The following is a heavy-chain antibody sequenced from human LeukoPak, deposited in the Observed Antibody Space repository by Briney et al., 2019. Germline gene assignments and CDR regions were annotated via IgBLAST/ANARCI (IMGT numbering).Heavy chain of an antibody. Sequence: GGALRLSCAASGFTFSSYWMHWVRQAPGKGLVWVSRINPDGTSTNYADSVKGRFTISRDNAKNTVDLQMNSLRGEDTAVYYCARDAGDCGGDRPRWFDPWGQGTLVTVSS. CDR2: INPDGTST. V-gene: IGHV3-74*01. CDR1: GFTFSSYW. CDR3: ARDAGDCGGDRPRWFDP. D-gene: IGHD2-21*02. J-gene: IGHJ5*02.